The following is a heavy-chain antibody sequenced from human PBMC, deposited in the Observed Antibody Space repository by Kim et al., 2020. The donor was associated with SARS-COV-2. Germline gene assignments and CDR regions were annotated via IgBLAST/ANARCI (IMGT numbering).Heavy chain of an antibody. V-gene: IGHV4-39*01. CDR1: GGSISSSSYY. CDR2: IYYSGST. CDR3: AIESSYSGSYWALGQPFDY. D-gene: IGHD1-26*01. Sequence: SETLSLTCTVSGGSISSSSYYWGWIRQPPGKGLEWIGSIYYSGSTYYNPSLKSRVTISVDTSKNQFSLKLSSVTAADTAVYYCAIESSYSGSYWALGQPFDYWGQGTLVTVSS. J-gene: IGHJ4*02.